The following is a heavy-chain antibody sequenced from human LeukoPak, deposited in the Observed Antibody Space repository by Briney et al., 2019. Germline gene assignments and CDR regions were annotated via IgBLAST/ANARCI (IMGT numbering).Heavy chain of an antibody. Sequence: GGSLRLSCAASGFTFSSYEMNWVRQAPGKGLEWVSYISSSGSTIYYADSVKGRFTISRDNAKNSLYLQMNSLRAEDTAVYYCAKDMGIQLWVPWFDPWGQGTLVTVSS. CDR1: GFTFSSYE. CDR2: ISSSGSTI. D-gene: IGHD5-18*01. V-gene: IGHV3-48*03. J-gene: IGHJ5*02. CDR3: AKDMGIQLWVPWFDP.